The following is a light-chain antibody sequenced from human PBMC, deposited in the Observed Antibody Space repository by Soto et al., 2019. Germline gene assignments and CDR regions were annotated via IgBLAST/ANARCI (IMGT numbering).Light chain of an antibody. CDR3: QQNNNWPLT. CDR2: GAS. J-gene: IGKJ4*01. CDR1: QRVSSS. V-gene: IGKV3-15*01. Sequence: TVLTHSPGTLSCSPGERATLSFRASQRVSSSSLAWYQQKPGQAPRLLISGASTRATGIPARFSGSGSGTEFALTISSLQSEDSAVYFCQQNNNWPLTFGGGTKVDIK.